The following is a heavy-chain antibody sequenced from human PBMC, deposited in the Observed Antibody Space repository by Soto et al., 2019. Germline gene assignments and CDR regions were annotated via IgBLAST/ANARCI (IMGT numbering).Heavy chain of an antibody. Sequence: SETLSLTCTVSGGSISSGDYYWSWIRQPPGKGLEWIGYIYYSGSTYYNPSLKSRVTISVDTSKNQFSLKLSSVTAADAAVYYCARRVLRWLYYFDYWGQGTLVTVSS. CDR1: GGSISSGDYY. CDR3: ARRVLRWLYYFDY. V-gene: IGHV4-30-4*01. D-gene: IGHD3-10*01. CDR2: IYYSGST. J-gene: IGHJ4*02.